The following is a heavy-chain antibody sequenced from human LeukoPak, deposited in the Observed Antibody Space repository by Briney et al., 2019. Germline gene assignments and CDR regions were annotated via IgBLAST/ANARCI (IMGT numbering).Heavy chain of an antibody. J-gene: IGHJ6*02. CDR1: GFTFDDYA. Sequence: GGSLRLSCAASGFTFDDYAMHWVRQAPGEGLEWVSLISGDGGSTYYADSAKGRFTISKDNSKNSLYLQMNSLRTEDTALYYCAKDGYIGRYYYYYGMDVWGQGTTVTVSS. D-gene: IGHD1-26*01. CDR2: ISGDGGST. CDR3: AKDGYIGRYYYYYGMDV. V-gene: IGHV3-43*02.